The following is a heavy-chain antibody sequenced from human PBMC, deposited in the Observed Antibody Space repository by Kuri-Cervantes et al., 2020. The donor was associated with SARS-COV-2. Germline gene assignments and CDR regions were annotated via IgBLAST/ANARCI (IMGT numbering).Heavy chain of an antibody. V-gene: IGHV3-48*03. Sequence: GGSLRLSCAASGFTFSSYEMHWVRQAPGKGLKWVSYIGSSGSAIYYADSVKGRFTISRDNAKNSLYLQTNSLRDEDTAVYYCARESRDAYNLGSFDLWGRGTLVTVSS. CDR1: GFTFSSYE. CDR3: ARESRDAYNLGSFDL. D-gene: IGHD5-24*01. J-gene: IGHJ2*01. CDR2: IGSSGSAI.